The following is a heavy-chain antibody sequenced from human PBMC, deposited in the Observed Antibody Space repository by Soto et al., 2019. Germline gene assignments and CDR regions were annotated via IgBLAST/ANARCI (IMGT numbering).Heavy chain of an antibody. CDR2: IYRSGST. CDR3: ARTLDYGHMDV. J-gene: IGHJ6*03. CDR1: GVSVRNQY. Sequence: QVQMQESGPGLVKPSETLSLTCTVSGVSVRNQYWSWIRRPPGRGLEWIGYIYRSGSTKYNPSLKSRLTISVDTSKNQFSLKLSSVTAADTAVYYCARTLDYGHMDVWGKGTTVTVSS. V-gene: IGHV4-4*09. D-gene: IGHD3-16*01.